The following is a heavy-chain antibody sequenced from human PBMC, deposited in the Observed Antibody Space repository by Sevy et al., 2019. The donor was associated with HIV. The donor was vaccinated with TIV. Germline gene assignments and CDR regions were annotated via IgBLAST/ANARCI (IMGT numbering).Heavy chain of an antibody. CDR1: GFTFSSYS. CDR3: ARDRRGRGSGYDVDWFDP. CDR2: ISSSSSTI. Sequence: GGSLRLSCAASGFTFSSYSMNWVRQAPGKGLEWVSYISSSSSTIYYADSVKGRFTISRDNAKNSLYLQMNSLRDEDTAVYYCARDRRGRGSGYDVDWFDPWGQGTLVTVSS. J-gene: IGHJ5*02. V-gene: IGHV3-48*02. D-gene: IGHD3-3*01.